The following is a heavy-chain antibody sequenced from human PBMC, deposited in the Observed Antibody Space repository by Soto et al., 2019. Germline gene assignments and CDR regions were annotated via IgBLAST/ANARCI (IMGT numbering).Heavy chain of an antibody. J-gene: IGHJ4*02. CDR2: ISGNGEVI. CDR1: GFTFIDYY. Sequence: PGGSLRLSCAASGFTFIDYYIHWIPRAPGKGLEWISYISGNGEVIQYAASARGRFTISRDNAENSVYLEMESLRDEDTALYYCARDVDADFRTDFDYWGRGTLVTVSS. CDR3: ARDVDADFRTDFDY. V-gene: IGHV3-11*01. D-gene: IGHD4-17*01.